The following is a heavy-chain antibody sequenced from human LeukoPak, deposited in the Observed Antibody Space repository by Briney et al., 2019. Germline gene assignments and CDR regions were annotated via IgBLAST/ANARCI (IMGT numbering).Heavy chain of an antibody. J-gene: IGHJ5*02. CDR2: ISYDGSYK. CDR1: GFTFSSYC. CDR3: AKDHGSGSYHDPNWFDP. D-gene: IGHD3-10*01. V-gene: IGHV3-30*18. Sequence: PGRSLRLSCAASGFTFSSYCMHWVRQAPAKGRDWVTVISYDGSYKYYAESVKGRFTISRDNSKKTLYLKMNSLRAEDTAVYYCAKDHGSGSYHDPNWFDPWGQGTLVTVSS.